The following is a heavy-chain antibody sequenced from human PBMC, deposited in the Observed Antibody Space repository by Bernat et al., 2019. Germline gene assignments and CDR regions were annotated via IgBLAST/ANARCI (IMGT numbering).Heavy chain of an antibody. D-gene: IGHD3-3*01. CDR3: ARGRAIGITIFGDYYYYMDV. Sequence: EVQLVESGGGLVQPGGSLRLSCAASGFTFSDHYMDWVRQAPGKGLEWVGRTRNKANSYTTEYAASVKGRFAISRDDSKDSLYLQMNSLKTDDTAVYYCARGRAIGITIFGDYYYYMDVWGKGTTVTVSS. J-gene: IGHJ6*03. CDR2: TRNKANSYTT. CDR1: GFTFSDHY. V-gene: IGHV3-72*01.